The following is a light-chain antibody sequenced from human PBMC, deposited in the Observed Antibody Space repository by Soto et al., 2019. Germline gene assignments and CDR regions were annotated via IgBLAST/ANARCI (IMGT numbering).Light chain of an antibody. CDR2: SVS. J-gene: IGLJ1*01. V-gene: IGLV2-14*01. CDR1: SSDIGTYDH. Sequence: QSALTQPASVSGSPGQSITISCSGTSSDIGTYDHVAWFQQFPGKTPKLMIYSVSNRPSGVSYRFSGSKSGNTASLTISGLQAEDEADYYCISYTRSRSYVFGTGTKLTV. CDR3: ISYTRSRSYV.